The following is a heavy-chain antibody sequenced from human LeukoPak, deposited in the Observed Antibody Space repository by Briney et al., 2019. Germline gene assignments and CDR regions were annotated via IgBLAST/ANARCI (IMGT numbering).Heavy chain of an antibody. CDR2: INPNSGGT. V-gene: IGHV1-2*02. CDR1: GYTFTGYY. Sequence: ASVKVSCKASGYTFTGYYIRWVRQAPGQGLEWMGWINPNSGGTKYAQKFQGRVTMTRDTSISTAYMELSRLRSDDTAVYYCARDQGSYYGGDAFDIWGQGTMVTVSS. CDR3: ARDQGSYYGGDAFDI. D-gene: IGHD1-26*01. J-gene: IGHJ3*02.